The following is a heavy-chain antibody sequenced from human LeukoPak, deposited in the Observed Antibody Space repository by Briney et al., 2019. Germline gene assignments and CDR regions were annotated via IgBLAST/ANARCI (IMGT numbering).Heavy chain of an antibody. V-gene: IGHV3-21*01. Sequence: PGGSLRLSCAASGFTFSSYSMNWVRQAPGKGLEWVSSISSSSSYIYYADSVKGRFTISRDNAKNSLYLQMSSLRAEDTAVYYCARDRRSRYYFDYWGQGTLVTVSS. CDR2: ISSSSSYI. D-gene: IGHD6-13*01. CDR3: ARDRRSRYYFDY. CDR1: GFTFSSYS. J-gene: IGHJ4*02.